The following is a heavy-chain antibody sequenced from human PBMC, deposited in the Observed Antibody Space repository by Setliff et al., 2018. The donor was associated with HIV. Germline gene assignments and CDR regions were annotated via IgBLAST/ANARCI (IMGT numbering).Heavy chain of an antibody. J-gene: IGHJ6*02. CDR2: IIPILGIA. V-gene: IGHV1-69*10. CDR1: GGTFSSYA. Sequence: ASVKVSCKASGGTFSSYAISWVRQAPGQGLEWMGGIIPILGIANYAQKFQGRVTITADKSTSTAYMELSSLRSEDTAVYYCARHPRGGSYLSGDYYYYGMDVWGQGTTVTVSS. CDR3: ARHPRGGSYLSGDYYYYGMDV. D-gene: IGHD1-26*01.